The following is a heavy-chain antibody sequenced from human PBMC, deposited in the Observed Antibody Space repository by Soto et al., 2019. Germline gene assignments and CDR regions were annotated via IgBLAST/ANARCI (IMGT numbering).Heavy chain of an antibody. CDR1: GFTFSSYG. CDR3: ARDLYSSSWYPDY. Sequence: PGGSLRLSCAASGFTFSSYGMHWVRQAPGKGLEWVAVIWYDGSNKYYADSVKGRFTISRDNSKDTLYLQMNSLRAEDTAVYYCARDLYSSSWYPDYWGQGTLVTVSS. V-gene: IGHV3-33*01. J-gene: IGHJ4*02. D-gene: IGHD6-13*01. CDR2: IWYDGSNK.